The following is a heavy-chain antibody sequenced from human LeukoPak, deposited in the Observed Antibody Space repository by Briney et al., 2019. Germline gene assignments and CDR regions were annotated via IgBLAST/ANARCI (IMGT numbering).Heavy chain of an antibody. Sequence: GGSLRLSCAASGFTFSSYGMHWVRQAPGKGLEWVSVIYSGGDIYYAYSVKGRFTISRDSSKNTLYLQMNSLRVEDTAVYYCARDLSVGYCTNGVCSIDAFDIWGQGTMVTVSS. CDR3: ARDLSVGYCTNGVCSIDAFDI. CDR2: IYSGGDI. V-gene: IGHV3-53*01. D-gene: IGHD2-8*01. CDR1: GFTFSSYG. J-gene: IGHJ3*02.